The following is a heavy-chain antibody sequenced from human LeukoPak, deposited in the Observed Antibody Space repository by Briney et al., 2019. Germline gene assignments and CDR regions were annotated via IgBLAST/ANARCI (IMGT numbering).Heavy chain of an antibody. CDR1: AFSLNAYN. J-gene: IGHJ4*02. Sequence: GGSLRLSRAASAFSLNAYNMNWVRQAPGKGLEWVSSISYTGTYIYCADSVKGRFTISRDNAQNSLYLQMNSLRAEDTAIYYCVRDRGTYRPIDYWGQGTLVTVSS. V-gene: IGHV3-21*04. D-gene: IGHD1-26*01. CDR2: ISYTGTYI. CDR3: VRDRGTYRPIDY.